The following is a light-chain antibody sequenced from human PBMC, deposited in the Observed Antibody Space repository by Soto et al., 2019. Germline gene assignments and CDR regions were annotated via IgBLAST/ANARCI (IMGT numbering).Light chain of an antibody. Sequence: QSALTQPPSASGSPGQSVTISCTGTSSDIGGYNSVSWYQQHPGKAPRLMIYEVNKRPSGVPDRFSGSKSGYTASLTVSGRQTEDEAFYYFSSSAGISNYLVFFGGTKLTVL. CDR3: SSSAGISNYLV. V-gene: IGLV2-8*01. J-gene: IGLJ3*02. CDR1: SSDIGGYNS. CDR2: EVN.